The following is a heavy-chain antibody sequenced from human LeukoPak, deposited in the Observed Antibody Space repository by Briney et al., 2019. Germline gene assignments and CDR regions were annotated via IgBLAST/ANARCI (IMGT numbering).Heavy chain of an antibody. Sequence: PSETLSLTCTVSGGSISSYYWSWVRQPPGKGLEWIGYIYYSGSTYYNPSLKSRVTISVDTSKNQFSLKLSSVTAVATAVYYCARGRYGSGSSLWFHPWGQGTLVTVSS. CDR2: IYYSGST. V-gene: IGHV4-59*01. J-gene: IGHJ5*02. CDR3: ARGRYGSGSSLWFHP. CDR1: GGSISSYY. D-gene: IGHD3-10*01.